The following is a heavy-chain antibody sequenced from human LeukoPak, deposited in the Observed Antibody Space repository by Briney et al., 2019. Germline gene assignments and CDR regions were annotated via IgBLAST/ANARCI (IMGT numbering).Heavy chain of an antibody. CDR3: ARDRAYSGYDFGY. CDR2: ISSSSSYI. J-gene: IGHJ4*02. V-gene: IGHV3-21*01. Sequence: GGSLRLSCAASGFTFSSYSMNWVRQAPGKGLEWVSSISSSSSYIYYADSVKGRFTISRDNAKNSLYLQMNSLRAEDTAVYYCARDRAYSGYDFGYWGQGTLVTVSS. D-gene: IGHD5-12*01. CDR1: GFTFSSYS.